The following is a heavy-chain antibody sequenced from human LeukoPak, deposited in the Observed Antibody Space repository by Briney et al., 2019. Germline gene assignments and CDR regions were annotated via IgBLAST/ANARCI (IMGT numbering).Heavy chain of an antibody. D-gene: IGHD2-15*01. CDR1: GCTFSNAW. Sequence: GGSLRLSCAASGCTFSNAWMSWVRQAPGKGLKWVGRIKSKTDGGTTDYAAPVKGRFTISRDDSKNTLYLQMNSLKTEDTAVYYCTTEPHLYCSGGSCADYRDYFDYWGQGTLVTVSS. J-gene: IGHJ4*02. V-gene: IGHV3-15*01. CDR3: TTEPHLYCSGGSCADYRDYFDY. CDR2: IKSKTDGGTT.